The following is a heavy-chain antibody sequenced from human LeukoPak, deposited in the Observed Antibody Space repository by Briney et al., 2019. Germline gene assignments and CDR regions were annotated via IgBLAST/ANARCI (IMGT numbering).Heavy chain of an antibody. V-gene: IGHV3-33*01. D-gene: IGHD1-26*01. J-gene: IGHJ4*02. CDR2: IWFDGSKK. CDR3: ASNLYSGSAFFEDY. CDR1: RFTFSSFG. Sequence: HPGRSLRLSCAASRFTFSSFGMHWVRQAPGKGLEWVAVIWFDGSKKYYADSVKGRFTISRDNSKNTLYLQMNSLRAEDTAVYYCASNLYSGSAFFEDYWGQGTLVTVSS.